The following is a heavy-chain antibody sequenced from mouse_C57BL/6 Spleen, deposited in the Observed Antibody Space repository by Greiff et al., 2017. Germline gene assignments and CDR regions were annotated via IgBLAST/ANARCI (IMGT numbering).Heavy chain of an antibody. J-gene: IGHJ2*01. Sequence: LQQSGAELVRPGASVTLSCKASGYTFTDYEMHWVKQTPVHGLEWIGAIDPETGGTAYNQKFKGKAILTADKSSSTAYMELRSLTSEDSAVYYCTREELDYYSNYFDYWGQGTTLTVSS. CDR1: GYTFTDYE. V-gene: IGHV1-15*01. CDR3: TREELDYYSNYFDY. CDR2: IDPETGGT. D-gene: IGHD2-5*01.